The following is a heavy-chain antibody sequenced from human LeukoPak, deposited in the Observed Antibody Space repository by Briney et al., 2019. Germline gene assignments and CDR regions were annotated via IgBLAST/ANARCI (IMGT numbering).Heavy chain of an antibody. V-gene: IGHV4-39*01. Sequence: SETLSLTCTVSGGSISSSSYYWGWLRQPPGKGREWIGSIYYSGSTYYNPSLKSRVTISVDTSKNQFSLKLSSVTAADTAVYYCARHEDIWTFDPWGQGTLVTVSS. CDR2: IYYSGST. J-gene: IGHJ5*02. D-gene: IGHD3-9*01. CDR1: GGSISSSSYY. CDR3: ARHEDIWTFDP.